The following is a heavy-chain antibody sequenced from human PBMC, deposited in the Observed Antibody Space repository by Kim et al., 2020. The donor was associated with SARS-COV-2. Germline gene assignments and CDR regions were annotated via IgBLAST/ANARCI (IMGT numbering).Heavy chain of an antibody. J-gene: IGHJ6*02. D-gene: IGHD3-9*01. CDR3: ARVQSDVPWLFSYYGMDV. Sequence: KGRFTISRDNAKNSLYLQMNSLRAEDTAVYYCARVQSDVPWLFSYYGMDVWGQGTTVTVSS. V-gene: IGHV3-11*06.